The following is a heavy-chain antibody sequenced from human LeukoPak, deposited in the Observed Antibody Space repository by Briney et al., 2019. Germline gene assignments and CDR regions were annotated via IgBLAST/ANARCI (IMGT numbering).Heavy chain of an antibody. CDR3: AKARGDYEILGYFDY. CDR2: IWYDGSNK. D-gene: IGHD4-17*01. V-gene: IGHV3-30*02. CDR1: GFTFRSYG. J-gene: IGHJ4*02. Sequence: GGSLRLSCAASGFTFRSYGMSWVRQAPGKGLEWVGGIWYDGSNKYYADSVKGRFTISRDNSKHTLYLQMNSLRAEDTAVYYCAKARGDYEILGYFDYWGQGTLVTVSS.